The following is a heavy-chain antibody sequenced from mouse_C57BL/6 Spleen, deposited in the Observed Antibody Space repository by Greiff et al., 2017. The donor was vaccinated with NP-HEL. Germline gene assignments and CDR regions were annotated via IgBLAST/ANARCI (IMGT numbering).Heavy chain of an antibody. V-gene: IGHV5-6*01. J-gene: IGHJ2*01. CDR1: GFTFSSYG. D-gene: IGHD1-1*01. Sequence: EVMLVESGGDLVKPGGSLKLSCAASGFTFSSYGMSWVRQTPDKRLEWVATISSGGSYTYYPDSVQGRFTISRDNAKNTLYLQMSSLKSEDTAMYYCARQDYGSSQYYFDYWGQGTTLTVSS. CDR3: ARQDYGSSQYYFDY. CDR2: ISSGGSYT.